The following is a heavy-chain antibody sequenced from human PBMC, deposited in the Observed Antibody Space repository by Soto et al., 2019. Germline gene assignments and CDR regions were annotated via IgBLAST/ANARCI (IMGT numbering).Heavy chain of an antibody. CDR2: INPATGAA. Sequence: QLHLVQSGAVVKKPGASVTVSCSASGYPVTAYYMHWVRQAPGRGLEWMGGINPATGAAKYTQTFQGRVTFTKDTSTSTVFMEMGGLTSADTAVFYCARGGGVGVAGSAAFDMWGQGTLVTVSS. CDR3: ARGGGVGVAGSAAFDM. J-gene: IGHJ3*02. V-gene: IGHV1-2*02. D-gene: IGHD3-3*01. CDR1: GYPVTAYY.